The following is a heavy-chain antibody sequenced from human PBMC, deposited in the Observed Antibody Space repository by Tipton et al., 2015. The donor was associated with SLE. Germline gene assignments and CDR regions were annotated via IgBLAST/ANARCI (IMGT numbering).Heavy chain of an antibody. CDR1: GYSISSVYY. CDR3: ARLVSGSYSYFDY. D-gene: IGHD1-26*01. J-gene: IGHJ4*02. V-gene: IGHV4-38-2*01. CDR2: IYYSGRT. Sequence: TLSLTCAVSGYSISSVYYWSCIRQHPGKGLEWFWYIYYSGRTYYNPSLKSRVTISVDTSKNQFSLKLSSVTAADTAVYYCARLVSGSYSYFDYWGQGTLVTVSS.